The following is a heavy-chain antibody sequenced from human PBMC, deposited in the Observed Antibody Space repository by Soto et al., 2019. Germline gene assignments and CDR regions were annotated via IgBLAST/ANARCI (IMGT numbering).Heavy chain of an antibody. CDR1: GFTFRSYG. CDR3: AKEFGWELQLSHPYYNSGMDV. CDR2: MSFDGSNK. D-gene: IGHD1-1*01. J-gene: IGHJ6*02. V-gene: IGHV3-30*18. Sequence: LRLSFAASGFTFRSYGMHWVRQAPGKGLEWVALMSFDGSNKYYADSVSGRFTISSDNSKSTLYLQMDILRPEDTAVYYCAKEFGWELQLSHPYYNSGMDVWGQGTTVTVSS.